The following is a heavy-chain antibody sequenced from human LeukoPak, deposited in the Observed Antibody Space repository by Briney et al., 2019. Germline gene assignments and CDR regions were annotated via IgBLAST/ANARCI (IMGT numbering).Heavy chain of an antibody. CDR2: MNPNSGNT. CDR3: ARGNIEDYYGSGSQNWFDP. J-gene: IGHJ5*02. D-gene: IGHD3-10*01. Sequence: GASVKVSCKASGYTFTSYDINWVRQATGQGLEWMGWMNPNSGNTGYAQKFQGRVTMTRNTSISTAYMELSSLRSEDTAVYCCARGNIEDYYGSGSQNWFDPWGQGTLVTVSS. V-gene: IGHV1-8*01. CDR1: GYTFTSYD.